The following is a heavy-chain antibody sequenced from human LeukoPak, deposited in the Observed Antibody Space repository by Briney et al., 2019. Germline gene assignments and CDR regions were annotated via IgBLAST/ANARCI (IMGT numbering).Heavy chain of an antibody. J-gene: IGHJ4*02. V-gene: IGHV3-23*01. CDR3: AKDMITFGGVIGTGDY. Sequence: DPGGSLRLSCTASGFGIGASFINWVRQAPGKGLEWVSAISGSGGSTYYADSVKGRFTISRDNSKNTLYLQMNSLRAEDTAVYYCAKDMITFGGVIGTGDYWGQGTLVTVSS. D-gene: IGHD3-16*02. CDR2: ISGSGGST. CDR1: GFGIGASF.